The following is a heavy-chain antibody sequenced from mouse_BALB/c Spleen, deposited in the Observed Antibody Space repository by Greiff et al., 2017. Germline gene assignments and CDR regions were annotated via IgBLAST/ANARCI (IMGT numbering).Heavy chain of an antibody. V-gene: IGHV1S132*01. D-gene: IGHD2-14*01. CDR1: GYTFTSYW. CDR3: ARSEVRWYYFDY. J-gene: IGHJ2*01. CDR2: IFPGTGTP. Sequence: QVHVKQSGAELVKPGASVKLSCKTSGYTFTSYWIQWVKQRPGQGLGWIGEIFPGTGTPYYNEKFKGKATLTIDTSSSTAYMQLSSLTSEDSAVYFCARSEVRWYYFDYWGQGTTLTVSS.